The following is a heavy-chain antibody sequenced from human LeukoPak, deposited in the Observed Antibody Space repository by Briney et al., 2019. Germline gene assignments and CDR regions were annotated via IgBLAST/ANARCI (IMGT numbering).Heavy chain of an antibody. Sequence: SETLSLACTVSGASVSSGGYYWSWLRQPPGKGLEWIGYIYYSGSTNYNPSLKSRVTISVDTSKNQFSLKVSSVTAADTAVYYCARRGGSGRSFDYWGQGTLVTVSS. V-gene: IGHV4-61*08. CDR2: IYYSGST. CDR3: ARRGGSGRSFDY. J-gene: IGHJ4*02. CDR1: GASVSSGGYY. D-gene: IGHD3-10*01.